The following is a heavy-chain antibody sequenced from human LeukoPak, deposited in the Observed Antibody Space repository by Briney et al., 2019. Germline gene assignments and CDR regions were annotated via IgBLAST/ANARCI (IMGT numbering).Heavy chain of an antibody. CDR2: IYHSGST. Sequence: PSQTLSLTCAVSGGSISSGGYSWSWIRQPPEKGLEWIGYIYHSGSTYYNPSLKSRVTISVDRSKNQFSLKLSSVTAADTAVYYCSDTLHWGQGTLVTVSS. J-gene: IGHJ4*02. D-gene: IGHD5-18*01. CDR3: SDTLH. V-gene: IGHV4-30-2*01. CDR1: GGSISSGGYS.